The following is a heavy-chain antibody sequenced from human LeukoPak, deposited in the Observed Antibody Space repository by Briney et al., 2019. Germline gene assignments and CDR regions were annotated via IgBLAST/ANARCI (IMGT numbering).Heavy chain of an antibody. CDR3: ARGSRLGITMVRGHGDY. Sequence: PSETLSLTCAVYGGSFSGYYWSWIRQPPGKGLEWIGEINHSGSTNYNPSLKSRVTISVDTSKNQFSLKLSSVTAADTAVYYCARGSRLGITMVRGHGDYWGQGTLVTVSS. CDR2: INHSGST. J-gene: IGHJ4*02. CDR1: GGSFSGYY. V-gene: IGHV4-34*01. D-gene: IGHD3-10*01.